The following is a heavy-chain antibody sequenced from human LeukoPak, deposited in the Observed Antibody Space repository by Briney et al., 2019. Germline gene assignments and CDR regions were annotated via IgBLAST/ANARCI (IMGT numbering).Heavy chain of an antibody. CDR2: IYYSGST. CDR1: GGSISSSSYY. D-gene: IGHD2-15*01. J-gene: IGHJ4*02. CDR3: ARDVDCSGGSCGDY. V-gene: IGHV4-39*07. Sequence: PSETLSLTCTVSGGSISSSSYYWGWLRQPPGKRLEWIGSIYYSGSTYYNPSLKSRVTISVDKSKNQFSLKLSSVTAADTAVYYCARDVDCSGGSCGDYWGQGILVTVSS.